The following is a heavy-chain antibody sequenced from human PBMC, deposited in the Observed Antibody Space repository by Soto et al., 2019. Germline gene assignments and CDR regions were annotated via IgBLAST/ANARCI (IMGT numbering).Heavy chain of an antibody. Sequence: GGSLRLSCAASGFTFSSYGMHWVRQAPGKGLEWVAVISYDGSNKYYADSVKGRFTISRDNSKNTLYLQMNSLRAEDTAVYYCAKDLAIDYTYWGQGTLVTVSS. D-gene: IGHD4-4*01. CDR2: ISYDGSNK. CDR3: AKDLAIDYTY. CDR1: GFTFSSYG. V-gene: IGHV3-30*18. J-gene: IGHJ4*02.